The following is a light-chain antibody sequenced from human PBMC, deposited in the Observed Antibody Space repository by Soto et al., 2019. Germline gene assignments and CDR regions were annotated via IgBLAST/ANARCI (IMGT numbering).Light chain of an antibody. CDR3: QQYGHLPPMYT. Sequence: DLQMTQSPSSLSASVGDRVIITCQASHDISNHLNWYQHKPGKAPKLLIYDASNLEIGVPSRFSGSGSGTHFSFTISSLQPEDIATYYCQQYGHLPPMYTFGQGTKLEIK. J-gene: IGKJ2*01. V-gene: IGKV1-33*01. CDR2: DAS. CDR1: HDISNH.